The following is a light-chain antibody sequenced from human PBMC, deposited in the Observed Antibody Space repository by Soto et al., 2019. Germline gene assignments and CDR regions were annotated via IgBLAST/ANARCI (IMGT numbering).Light chain of an antibody. CDR2: GAS. J-gene: IGKJ4*01. CDR3: QQYNNCPPLT. V-gene: IGKV3-15*01. Sequence: EIVMTQSPATLSVSPGERATLSCRASQSVSSNLAWYQQKPGQAPRLLIYGASTRATGIPARFSGSGSGTEFTLTLSSRQSEDVAVDYCQQYNNCPPLTFGGGTKVEIK. CDR1: QSVSSN.